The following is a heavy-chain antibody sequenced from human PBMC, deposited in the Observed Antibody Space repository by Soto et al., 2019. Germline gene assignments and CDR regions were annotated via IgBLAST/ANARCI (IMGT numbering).Heavy chain of an antibody. CDR3: ARELSGGNYSSHGLDV. D-gene: IGHD1-1*01. Sequence: EVQLVESGGGLVKPGGSLSLSCAASGFPFSNFDMNWVRQAPGKGLEWVSSITSNSIYIYYADSVKGRLTVSRDNAKNSLYLQMDSLRAEDTAVYYCARELSGGNYSSHGLDVWGQGTTVTVSS. J-gene: IGHJ6*02. CDR2: ITSNSIYI. V-gene: IGHV3-21*01. CDR1: GFPFSNFD.